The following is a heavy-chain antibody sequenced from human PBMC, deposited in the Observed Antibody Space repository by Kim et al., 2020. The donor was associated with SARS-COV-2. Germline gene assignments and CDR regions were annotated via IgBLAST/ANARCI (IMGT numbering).Heavy chain of an antibody. Sequence: GGSLRLSCAASGFTFSSYGMHWVRQAPGKGLEWVAVIWYDGSNKYYADSVKGRFTISRDNSKNTLYLQMNSLRAEDTAVYYCARENSSGYPYFDYWGQGTLVTLSS. CDR1: GFTFSSYG. V-gene: IGHV3-33*01. J-gene: IGHJ4*02. CDR2: IWYDGSNK. CDR3: ARENSSGYPYFDY. D-gene: IGHD3-22*01.